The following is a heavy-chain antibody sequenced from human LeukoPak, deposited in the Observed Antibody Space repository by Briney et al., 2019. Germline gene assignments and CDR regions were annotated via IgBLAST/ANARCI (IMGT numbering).Heavy chain of an antibody. CDR1: GFSVSSNY. D-gene: IGHD3-10*01. Sequence: GGSLRLSCAASGFSVSSNYMTWVRQAPGKGLEWVSVIHSGGRAYYADSVKGRFTTSRDNSKNNLDLQMNSLSVEDTAVYYCVGVETITMVRGASGDVWGKGTTVTVSS. CDR3: VGVETITMVRGASGDV. CDR2: IHSGGRA. V-gene: IGHV3-66*02. J-gene: IGHJ6*04.